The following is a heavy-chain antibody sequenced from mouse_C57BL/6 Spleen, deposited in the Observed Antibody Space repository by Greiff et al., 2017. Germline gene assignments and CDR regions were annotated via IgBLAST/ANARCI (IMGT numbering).Heavy chain of an antibody. CDR2: IYPGSGST. J-gene: IGHJ2*01. Sequence: QVQLQQPGAELVKPGASVKMSCKASGYTFTSYWITWVKQRPGQGLEWIGDIYPGSGSTNYHEKFQSKATLTVDTSSSTAYMQLSSLTSEDSAVYYCARWGITTVVATRDYWGQGTTLTVAS. CDR3: ARWGITTVVATRDY. D-gene: IGHD1-1*01. V-gene: IGHV1-55*01. CDR1: GYTFTSYW.